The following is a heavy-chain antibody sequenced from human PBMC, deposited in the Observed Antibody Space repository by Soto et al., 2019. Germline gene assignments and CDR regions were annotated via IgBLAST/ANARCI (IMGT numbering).Heavy chain of an antibody. Sequence: ASVKVSCKASGYTFTSYGICWVRQAPGQGLEWIGWISAYNGNTNYAQKFQGRVTMATDTSTSTAYMELRSLRSDDTAVYYCARDPMTGYLQFDYWGQGTLVTVSS. V-gene: IGHV1-18*01. D-gene: IGHD3-9*01. J-gene: IGHJ4*02. CDR3: ARDPMTGYLQFDY. CDR2: ISAYNGNT. CDR1: GYTFTSYG.